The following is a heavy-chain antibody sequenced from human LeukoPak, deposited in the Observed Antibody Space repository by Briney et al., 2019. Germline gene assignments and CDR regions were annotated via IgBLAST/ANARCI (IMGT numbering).Heavy chain of an antibody. CDR3: ASKGDGSCSSSRCQGAFDF. Sequence: ASVKVSCKPSGYTFTAYYMHLVRQAPGQGLEWKGWINPNSGDTKYAENFQDRVTMTWDTSVSTAYMELSSLTSDDTAVYYCASKGDGSCSSSRCQGAFDFWGRGSMVTVSS. CDR2: INPNSGDT. CDR1: GYTFTAYY. J-gene: IGHJ3*01. D-gene: IGHD2-2*01. V-gene: IGHV1-2*02.